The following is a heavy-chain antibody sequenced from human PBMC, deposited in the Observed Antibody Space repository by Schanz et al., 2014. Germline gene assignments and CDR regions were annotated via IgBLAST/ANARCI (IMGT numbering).Heavy chain of an antibody. Sequence: EVQLLESGGGLVQPGGSLRLSCAVSGFTFSSYAMSWVRQAPGKGLEWVSAISGSGGSTYYADSVKGRFTISRDNSNPSLYLQMPSLLSPSPPFSSCAKELYSGSHYGWFDPWGQGTLVTVSS. CDR3: AKELYSGSHYGWFDP. V-gene: IGHV3-23*01. J-gene: IGHJ5*02. D-gene: IGHD1-26*01. CDR2: ISGSGGST. CDR1: GFTFSSYA.